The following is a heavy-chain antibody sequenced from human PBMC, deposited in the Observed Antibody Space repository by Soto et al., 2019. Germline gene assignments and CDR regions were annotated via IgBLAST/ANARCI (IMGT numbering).Heavy chain of an antibody. J-gene: IGHJ6*02. CDR1: GYSFTSYW. Sequence: GESLKISCKGSGYSFTSYWIGWVRQMPGKGLEWMGIIYPGDSDTRYSPSFQGQVTISADKSISTAYLQWSSLKASDTAMYYCARLLGCSSTSCYTHMDVWGQGTTVTVSS. V-gene: IGHV5-51*01. CDR3: ARLLGCSSTSCYTHMDV. D-gene: IGHD2-2*02. CDR2: IYPGDSDT.